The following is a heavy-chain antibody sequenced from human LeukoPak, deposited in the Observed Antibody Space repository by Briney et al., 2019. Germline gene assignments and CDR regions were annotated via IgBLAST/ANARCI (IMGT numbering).Heavy chain of an antibody. CDR2: IWYDGDYK. D-gene: IGHD5-18*01. CDR3: ARDCGSKWIQLWLAPTYFDL. V-gene: IGHV3-33*01. Sequence: GRSLRLSCATSHFTFSNYIMHWVRQAPGKGLEWVAAIWYDGDYKYLGQSVKGRFTISRDNSKNTLYLQMNSLRVEDTAVYYCARDCGSKWIQLWLAPTYFDLWGRGTLVTVSS. CDR1: HFTFSNYI. J-gene: IGHJ2*01.